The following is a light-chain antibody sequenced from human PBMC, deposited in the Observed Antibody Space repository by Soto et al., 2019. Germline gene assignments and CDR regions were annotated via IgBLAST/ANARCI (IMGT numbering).Light chain of an antibody. CDR2: GSS. CDR3: QQYGSSPPYT. V-gene: IGKV3-20*01. CDR1: QSVSGNY. Sequence: EIVLTQSPGTLSFSPGEIATLSCRASQSVSGNYLAWYQQKPGQSPRLLIYGSSDRATGIPDRFSGSGSGTDFTLTITRVEPEDFAVYYCQQYGSSPPYTFGQGTKLEIK. J-gene: IGKJ2*01.